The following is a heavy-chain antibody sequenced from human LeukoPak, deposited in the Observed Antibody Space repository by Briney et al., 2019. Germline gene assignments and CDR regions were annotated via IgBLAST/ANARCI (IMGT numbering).Heavy chain of an antibody. CDR1: GGSFSGYY. Sequence: PSETLSLTCAVYGGSFSGYYWSWIRQPPGKGLEWIGEINHSGSTNYNPSLKSRVTISVDTSKNQFSLKLGSVTAADTAVYYCARLIRSSGSYYSSYYYGMDVWGQGTTVTVSS. J-gene: IGHJ6*02. CDR3: ARLIRSSGSYYSSYYYGMDV. D-gene: IGHD3-10*01. CDR2: INHSGST. V-gene: IGHV4-34*01.